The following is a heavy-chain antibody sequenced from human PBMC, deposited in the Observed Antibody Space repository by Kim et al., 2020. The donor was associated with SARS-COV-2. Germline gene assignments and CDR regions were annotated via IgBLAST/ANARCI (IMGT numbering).Heavy chain of an antibody. CDR3: AKGRPWIHPWPSRDYYGMDV. J-gene: IGHJ6*02. D-gene: IGHD5-18*01. Sequence: GGSLRLSCAASGFTFSSYAMSWVRKAPGKGLEWVSAISGSGGSTYYADSVKGRFTISRDNSKNTLYLQMNSLRAEDTAVYYCAKGRPWIHPWPSRDYYGMDVWGQGTTVTVSS. CDR1: GFTFSSYA. CDR2: ISGSGGST. V-gene: IGHV3-23*01.